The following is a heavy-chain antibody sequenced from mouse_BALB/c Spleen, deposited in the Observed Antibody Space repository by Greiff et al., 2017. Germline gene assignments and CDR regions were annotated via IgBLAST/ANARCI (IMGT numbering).Heavy chain of an antibody. J-gene: IGHJ2*01. CDR2: ISYDGSN. D-gene: IGHD2-10*02. V-gene: IGHV3-6*02. CDR1: GYSITSGYY. CDR3: ARGGYGNFFDY. Sequence: EVQLVESGPGLVKPSQSLSLTCSVTGYSITSGYYWNWIRQFPGNKLEWMGYISYDGSNNYNPSLKNRISITRDTSKNQFFLKLNSVTTEDTATYYCARGGYGNFFDYWGQGTTLTVSS.